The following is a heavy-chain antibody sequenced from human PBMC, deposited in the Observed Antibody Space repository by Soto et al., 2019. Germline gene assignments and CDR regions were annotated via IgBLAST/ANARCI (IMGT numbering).Heavy chain of an antibody. CDR2: IIPIFGTA. Sequence: GASVKVSCKDSGGTFSSYAISWVRQAPGQGLEWMGGIIPIFGTANYAQKFQGRVTITADESTSTAYMELSSLRSEDTAVYYCARQDSSGPLYWGQGTLVTVSS. CDR3: ARQDSSGPLY. CDR1: GGTFSSYA. V-gene: IGHV1-69*13. J-gene: IGHJ4*02. D-gene: IGHD3-22*01.